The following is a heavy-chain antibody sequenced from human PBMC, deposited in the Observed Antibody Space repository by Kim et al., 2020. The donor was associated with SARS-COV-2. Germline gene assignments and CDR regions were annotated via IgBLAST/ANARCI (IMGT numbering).Heavy chain of an antibody. V-gene: IGHV4-61*03. CDR3: ARGPTRNYFDY. CDR2: T. Sequence: TNYNPALESRVTISLGTSKNHFYLKLTSVTDADTAVYYCARGPTRNYFDYWGQGSLVTVSS. J-gene: IGHJ4*02.